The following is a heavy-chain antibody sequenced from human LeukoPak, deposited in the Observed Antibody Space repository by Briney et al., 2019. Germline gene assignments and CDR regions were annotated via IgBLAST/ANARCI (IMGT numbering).Heavy chain of an antibody. J-gene: IGHJ4*02. CDR2: IRYDGSNK. CDR3: AKVHADIWVRRHWVSRTHNTHDKNFDY. V-gene: IGHV3-30*02. D-gene: IGHD3-9*01. Sequence: TGGSLRLSCAASGFTFSSYGMHWVRQAPGKGLEWVAFIRYDGSNKYYADSVKGRFTISRDNSKNTLYLQMNSLRAEDTAVYYCAKVHADIWVRRHWVSRTHNTHDKNFDYWGQGTLVTVSS. CDR1: GFTFSSYG.